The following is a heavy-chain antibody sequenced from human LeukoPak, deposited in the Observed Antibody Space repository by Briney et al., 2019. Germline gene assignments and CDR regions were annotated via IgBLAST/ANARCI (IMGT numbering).Heavy chain of an antibody. CDR2: IKPDGSEK. CDR1: GFTFSSYA. Sequence: GGSLRLSCAASGFTFSSYAMSWVRQAPGKGLEWVGNIKPDGSEKYYVDSVKGRFTISRDNAKKLLYLQVNSLRAEDTAVYYCARGAEGIAASDSSFDYWGQGTLVSVSS. D-gene: IGHD6-13*01. V-gene: IGHV3-7*01. J-gene: IGHJ4*02. CDR3: ARGAEGIAASDSSFDY.